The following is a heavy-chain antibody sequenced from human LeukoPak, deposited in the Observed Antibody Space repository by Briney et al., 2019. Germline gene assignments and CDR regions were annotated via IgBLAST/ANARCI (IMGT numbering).Heavy chain of an antibody. D-gene: IGHD3-22*01. CDR1: GGSISRSSYY. J-gene: IGHJ4*02. CDR2: IYYSGST. Sequence: SETLSLTCTVSGGSISRSSYYWGWIRQPPGKGLEWIGSIYYSGSTYYNPSLKSRVTISVDRPKNQFSLKLSPVTAADTAVYYCARVLGSSGFYYFDCWGQGTLVTVSS. CDR3: ARVLGSSGFYYFDC. V-gene: IGHV4-39*07.